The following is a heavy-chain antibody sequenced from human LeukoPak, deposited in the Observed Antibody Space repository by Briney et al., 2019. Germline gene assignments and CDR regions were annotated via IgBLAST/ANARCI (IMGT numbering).Heavy chain of an antibody. CDR2: MNPNSGNT. J-gene: IGHJ1*01. CDR1: GYTFISYD. V-gene: IGHV1-8*01. Sequence: ASVKVSCKASGYTFISYDINWVRQATVEGVEWMGWMNPNSGNTGYAQKFQGRLNMTRNTSISTAYMELSSLRSEDTAVYYCARRVGSGWPVQHWGQGTLVTVSS. CDR3: ARRVGSGWPVQH. D-gene: IGHD6-19*01.